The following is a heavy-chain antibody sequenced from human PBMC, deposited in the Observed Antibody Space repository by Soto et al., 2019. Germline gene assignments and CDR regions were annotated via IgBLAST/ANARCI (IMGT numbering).Heavy chain of an antibody. J-gene: IGHJ4*02. CDR3: APPGFGDGAY. CDR1: GGSISSSSYY. D-gene: IGHD3-10*01. CDR2: IYYSGRT. V-gene: IGHV4-39*01. Sequence: QLQLQESGPGLVKPSETLSLTCTVSGGSISSSSYYWGWIRQPPGKGLEWIGSIYYSGRTHYNPSRNTRVTLSVDTPMTPFSLTLSSVSAADMAAYYCAPPGFGDGAYWGQGTLVAVGS.